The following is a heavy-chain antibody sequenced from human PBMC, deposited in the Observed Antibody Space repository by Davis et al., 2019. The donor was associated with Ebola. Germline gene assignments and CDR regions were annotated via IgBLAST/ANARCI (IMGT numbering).Heavy chain of an antibody. CDR3: AKHKTTMILLRGFDY. J-gene: IGHJ4*02. Sequence: HTGGSLRLSCAASGFTFSGSAMHWVRQGPGKGLVWVSRINSDASRTTYADSVKGRFTISRDNSKNTLYLQMNSLRAEDTAVYYCAKHKTTMILLRGFDYWGQGTLVTVSS. CDR1: GFTFSGSA. CDR2: INSDASRT. V-gene: IGHV3-74*03. D-gene: IGHD3-22*01.